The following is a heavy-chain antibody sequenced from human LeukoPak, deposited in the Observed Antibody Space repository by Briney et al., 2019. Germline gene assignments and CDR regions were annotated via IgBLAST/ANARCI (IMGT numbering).Heavy chain of an antibody. J-gene: IGHJ3*02. CDR1: GFTFSSYA. V-gene: IGHV3-30-3*01. CDR3: ARDRDSSGYYPEGSAFDI. Sequence: GGSLRLSCAASGFTFSSYAMHWVRQAPGKGLEWVAVISYDGSNKYYADSVKGRFTISRDNSKNTLYLQVNSLRAEDTAVYYCARDRDSSGYYPEGSAFDIWGQGTMVTVSS. D-gene: IGHD3-22*01. CDR2: ISYDGSNK.